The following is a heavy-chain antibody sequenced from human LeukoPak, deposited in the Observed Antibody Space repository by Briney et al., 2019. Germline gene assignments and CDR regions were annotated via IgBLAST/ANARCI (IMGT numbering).Heavy chain of an antibody. V-gene: IGHV6-1*01. CDR2: TYYRSKWFY. Sequence: SQTLSLTCAISGDSVSSNSAAWNWIRQSPSRGLEWLGRTYYRSKWFYDYAVSVKSRITIDPDTSRNQFSLQLNSVTPEDTAVYYCAREPWDSSGWYDYWGQGTLVTVSS. CDR3: AREPWDSSGWYDY. D-gene: IGHD6-19*01. CDR1: GDSVSSNSAA. J-gene: IGHJ4*02.